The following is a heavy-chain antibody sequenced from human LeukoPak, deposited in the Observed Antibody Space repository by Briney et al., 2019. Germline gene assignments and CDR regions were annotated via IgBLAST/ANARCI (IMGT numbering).Heavy chain of an antibody. CDR2: LSGSGGNT. D-gene: IGHD3-22*01. CDR3: AKGSSYYDSADYFDY. Sequence: SGGSLRLSCAASGFTFSSYAMSWVRQAPGKGLEWVSTLSGSGGNTYYADSVKGRVTISRDNSKNTLYLQMNSLRAEDTAVYHCAKGSSYYDSADYFDYWGQGTLVTVSS. V-gene: IGHV3-23*01. J-gene: IGHJ4*02. CDR1: GFTFSSYA.